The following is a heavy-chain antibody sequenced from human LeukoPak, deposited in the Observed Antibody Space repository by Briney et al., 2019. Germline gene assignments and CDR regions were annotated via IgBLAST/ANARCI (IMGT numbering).Heavy chain of an antibody. CDR1: RFSFSNCS. Sequence: RGCLRLSCAASRFSFSNCSMSWVRQAPRKGLEWVSSISSSSTYIYYTDSLEGRFTISRDNVRNSLYLQMNSLRAEDTAVYYCAGDYEGNLAFDIWGQGTMVTVSS. CDR3: AGDYEGNLAFDI. V-gene: IGHV3-21*01. J-gene: IGHJ3*02. CDR2: ISSSSTYI. D-gene: IGHD4-23*01.